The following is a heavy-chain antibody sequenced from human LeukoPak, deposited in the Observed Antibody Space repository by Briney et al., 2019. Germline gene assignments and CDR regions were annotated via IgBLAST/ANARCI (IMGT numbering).Heavy chain of an antibody. CDR1: GYIFSNYY. CDR2: INPHSGVT. V-gene: IGHV1-2*02. CDR3: ARAHSSSWYYYYYYMDV. Sequence: ASVKVSCKTSGYIFSNYYLHWVRQAPGQGLEWMGWINPHSGVTKYAQKFQGRVTVTRDTSISSASMQVSSLRAADTAMYYCARAHSSSWYYYYYYMDVWGKGTTVTVSS. D-gene: IGHD6-13*01. J-gene: IGHJ6*03.